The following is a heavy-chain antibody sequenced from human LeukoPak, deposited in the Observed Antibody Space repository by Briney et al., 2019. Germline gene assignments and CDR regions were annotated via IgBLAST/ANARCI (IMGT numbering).Heavy chain of an antibody. V-gene: IGHV3-30-3*01. D-gene: IGHD3-9*01. CDR2: ISYDGSNK. CDR3: TRGFDISDY. J-gene: IGHJ4*02. Sequence: PGGSLRLSCAASGFTFSSYAMHWVRQAPGKGLEGVAVISYDGSNKYYADSVKGRFTISRDNARNSLYLQMNSLRVEDTAMYYCTRGFDISDYWGQGTVVTVSS. CDR1: GFTFSSYA.